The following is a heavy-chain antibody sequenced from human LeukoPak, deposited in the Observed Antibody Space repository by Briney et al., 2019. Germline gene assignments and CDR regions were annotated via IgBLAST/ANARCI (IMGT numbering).Heavy chain of an antibody. CDR2: IGGDGIA. Sequence: KTGGSLRLSCVASGFTFTDHPMNWVRQAPGKGLEWISYIGGDGIAFYADSVKGRFTASKDDARKSMYLQMNSLRVEDTAVYYCAKDRANWDIDDWGQGTQVTVSS. J-gene: IGHJ4*02. V-gene: IGHV3-69-1*01. CDR3: AKDRANWDIDD. CDR1: GFTFTDHP. D-gene: IGHD1-26*01.